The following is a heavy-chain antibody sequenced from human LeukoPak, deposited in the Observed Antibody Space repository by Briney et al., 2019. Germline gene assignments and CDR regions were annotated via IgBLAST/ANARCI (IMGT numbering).Heavy chain of an antibody. D-gene: IGHD3-22*01. J-gene: IGHJ4*02. V-gene: IGHV3-23*01. Sequence: PGGSLRLSCAASGFTFGTYAMGWVRQAPGKGLEWVSAISSSGTRAYYADSVKGRFTISRDNSKNTLYLQMNSLRAEDTALYYCAKARIPTSGWESDSWGQGTLVTVSS. CDR1: GFTFGTYA. CDR2: ISSSGTRA. CDR3: AKARIPTSGWESDS.